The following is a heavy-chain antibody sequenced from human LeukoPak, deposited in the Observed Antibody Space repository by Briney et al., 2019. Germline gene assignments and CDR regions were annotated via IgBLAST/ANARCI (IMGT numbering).Heavy chain of an antibody. J-gene: IGHJ5*02. D-gene: IGHD3-10*01. Sequence: SETLSRTCSVSGGSISSYYGSSIRQPAGKGLEWIGRIYSSGTITYNPSLQRRVTMSVDPSKTELSLKMSSVTAADTAAYYCTRDSGTTGEVKFDPWGQGTLVAVSS. CDR3: TRDSGTTGEVKFDP. CDR1: GGSISSYY. V-gene: IGHV4-4*07. CDR2: IYSSGTI.